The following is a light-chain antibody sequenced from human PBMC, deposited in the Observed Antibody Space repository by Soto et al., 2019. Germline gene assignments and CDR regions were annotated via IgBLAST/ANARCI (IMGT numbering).Light chain of an antibody. CDR2: AAS. CDR3: QQSYSTPLT. Sequence: DIPMTQSPSSLSASVGDRVTITCRASQSISSYLNWYQHKPGKAPKLLIYAASSLQSGVPSNFSGSGSGTDFTLTISSLQPEDFATYYCQQSYSTPLTFGGGTKVEIK. CDR1: QSISSY. V-gene: IGKV1-39*01. J-gene: IGKJ4*01.